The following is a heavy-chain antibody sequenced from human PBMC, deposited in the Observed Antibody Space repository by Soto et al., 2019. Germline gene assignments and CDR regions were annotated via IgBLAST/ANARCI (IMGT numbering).Heavy chain of an antibody. J-gene: IGHJ4*02. CDR1: GFTFSSHW. V-gene: IGHV3-74*01. D-gene: IGHD3-9*01. CDR3: ARDSSWTGYSAQFDS. Sequence: EVQLVESGGGLVQPGGSLRFSCAASGFTFSSHWMHWVRHAPGKGLVWVLRINSDGRSTTNADSVKGRFTISRDNARNTLYLQMNSLRAEDTAVYYCARDSSWTGYSAQFDSWGQGTLVTVAS. CDR2: INSDGRST.